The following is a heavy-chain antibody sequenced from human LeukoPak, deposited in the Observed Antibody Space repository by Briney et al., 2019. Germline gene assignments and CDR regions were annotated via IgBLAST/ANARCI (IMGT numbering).Heavy chain of an antibody. J-gene: IGHJ4*02. CDR3: ARDYGGNEFDY. CDR1: GNTFTSYY. V-gene: IGHV1-2*02. D-gene: IGHD4-23*01. CDR2: INPNSGGT. Sequence: ASVKVSCKASGNTFTSYYMHWVRQAPGQGLEWMGWINPNSGGTNYAQKFQGRVTMTRDTSISTAYMELSRLRSDDTAVYYCARDYGGNEFDYWDQGTLVTVSS.